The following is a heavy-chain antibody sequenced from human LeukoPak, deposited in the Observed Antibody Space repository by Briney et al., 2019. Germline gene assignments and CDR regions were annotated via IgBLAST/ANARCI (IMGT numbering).Heavy chain of an antibody. D-gene: IGHD4-11*01. CDR3: AKKGTLGDYSV. J-gene: IGHJ4*02. CDR1: GSSFTSYW. V-gene: IGHV5-51*01. CDR2: IYPGDSDT. Sequence: GGSLKISCQGSGSSFTSYWIGWVRQLPGKGLEWMGIIYPGDSDTRYSPSFQGQVTISADKSISTAYLQWSSVKASDTAMYYCAKKGTLGDYSVWGQGTLVTVSS.